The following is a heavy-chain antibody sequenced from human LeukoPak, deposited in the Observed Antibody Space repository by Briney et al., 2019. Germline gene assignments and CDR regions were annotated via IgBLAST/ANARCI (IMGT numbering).Heavy chain of an antibody. J-gene: IGHJ4*02. CDR3: ARERWELLIAFDY. D-gene: IGHD1-26*01. V-gene: IGHV3-23*01. CDR2: LRGNGDT. Sequence: QPGGSLTLSCAASGFTFSSYAMSWVREAPARGLEWVSSLRGNGDTFYADSVKGRFTLSRDNAKNSLYLQMNSLRAEDTAVYYCARERWELLIAFDYWGQGTLVTVSS. CDR1: GFTFSSYA.